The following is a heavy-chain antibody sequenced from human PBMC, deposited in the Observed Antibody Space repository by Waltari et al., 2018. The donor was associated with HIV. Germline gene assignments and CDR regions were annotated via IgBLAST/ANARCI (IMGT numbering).Heavy chain of an antibody. V-gene: IGHV3-7*04. Sequence: EVQLVESGGGLVQPGGSLRLSCAASGFTFSSYWMSWVRQAPGKGVEGGANIKQDGRVKYYVDSVNGRFTIARDNAENSLYLQMNSLRAEDTAVYYCARGGFYGSGSKVNWGQGTLVTVSS. D-gene: IGHD3-10*01. CDR3: ARGGFYGSGSKVN. CDR2: IKQDGRVK. CDR1: GFTFSSYW. J-gene: IGHJ4*02.